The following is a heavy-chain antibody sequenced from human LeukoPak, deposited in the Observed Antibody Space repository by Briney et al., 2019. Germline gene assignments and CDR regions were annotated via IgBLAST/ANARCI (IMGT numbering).Heavy chain of an antibody. D-gene: IGHD3-22*01. CDR3: ARSDSSGYYYDY. Sequence: PSETLSLTYAVYGGSFSGYYWSWIRQPPGKGLEWIGEINHRGSTNYNPSLKSRVTISVDTSENQFSLKLSSVTAADTAVYYCARSDSSGYYYDYWGQGTLVTVSS. CDR1: GGSFSGYY. J-gene: IGHJ4*02. V-gene: IGHV4-34*01. CDR2: INHRGST.